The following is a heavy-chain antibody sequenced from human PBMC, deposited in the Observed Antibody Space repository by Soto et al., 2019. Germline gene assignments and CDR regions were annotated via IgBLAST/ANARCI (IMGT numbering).Heavy chain of an antibody. V-gene: IGHV4-34*01. CDR1: GGSFSGFY. D-gene: IGHD3-3*01. J-gene: IGHJ6*02. CDR2: TNTSGST. CDR3: ARALQRVRFMGV. Sequence: SETLCVTCALYGGSFSGFYWSCIPQPPGRGLEWIGDTNTSGSTNYNPSLRRRVTISVDTYKNQCSLKLSSVTAADTAVYYWARALQRVRFMGVWGQGTTVTVSS.